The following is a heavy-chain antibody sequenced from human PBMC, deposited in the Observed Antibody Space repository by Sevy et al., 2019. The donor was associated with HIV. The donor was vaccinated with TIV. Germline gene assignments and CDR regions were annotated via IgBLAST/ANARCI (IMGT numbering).Heavy chain of an antibody. CDR2: FKTDGSDT. CDR1: GFTFSSYW. V-gene: IGHV3-74*01. Sequence: GGSLRLSCAASGFTFSSYWMHWVRQAPAKGLVWVSRFKTDGSDTSYADSVKGRFTISRDNTKNTLYLQMNSLRAEDTAVYYCARRPTDQSGSYWFDPWGQGTLVTVSS. J-gene: IGHJ5*02. D-gene: IGHD1-26*01. CDR3: ARRPTDQSGSYWFDP.